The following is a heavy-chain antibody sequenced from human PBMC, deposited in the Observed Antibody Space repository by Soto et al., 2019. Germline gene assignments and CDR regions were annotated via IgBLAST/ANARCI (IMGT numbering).Heavy chain of an antibody. D-gene: IGHD2-2*01. CDR1: GFTVSNSY. Sequence: GGSLRLSCAASGFTVSNSYMSWVRQAPGKGLEWVSVIYSGGSTYYAESVKGRFTISRDSSKNTLYLQMNSLRAEDTAVYYCARGYQRSFGYWGQGTLVTVSS. J-gene: IGHJ4*02. V-gene: IGHV3-53*01. CDR3: ARGYQRSFGY. CDR2: IYSGGST.